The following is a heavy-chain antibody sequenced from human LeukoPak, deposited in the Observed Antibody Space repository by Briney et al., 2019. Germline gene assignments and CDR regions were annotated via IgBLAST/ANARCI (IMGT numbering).Heavy chain of an antibody. CDR1: GYTFTSYD. D-gene: IGHD5-12*01. V-gene: IGHV1-8*01. J-gene: IGHJ4*02. Sequence: ASVKVSCKASGYTFTSYDINWVRQATGQGLEWMGWMNPNSGNTGYAQKFQGRVTMTRNTSISTAYMKLSSLRSEDTAVYYCARGGYSGYDLSDSLIDYWVQRTKVAVSS. CDR3: ARGGYSGYDLSDSLIDY. CDR2: MNPNSGNT.